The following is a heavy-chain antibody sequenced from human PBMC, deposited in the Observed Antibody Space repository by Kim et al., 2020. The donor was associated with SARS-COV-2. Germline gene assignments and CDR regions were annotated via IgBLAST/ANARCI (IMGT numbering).Heavy chain of an antibody. D-gene: IGHD3-10*01. V-gene: IGHV3-15*01. CDR2: IKSKTDGGTT. CDR3: TTGVVRFGANGDY. Sequence: GGSLRLSCAASGFTFSNAWMSWVRQAPGKGLEWVGRIKSKTDGGTTDYAAPVKGRFTISRDDSKNTLYLQMNSLKTEDTAVYYCTTGVVRFGANGDYWGQGTLVTVSS. CDR1: GFTFSNAW. J-gene: IGHJ4*02.